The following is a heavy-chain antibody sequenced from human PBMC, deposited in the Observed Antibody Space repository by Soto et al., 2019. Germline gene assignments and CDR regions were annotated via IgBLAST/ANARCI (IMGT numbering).Heavy chain of an antibody. CDR2: INPNSGGR. Sequence: QVQLVQSGAEVKKPGASVKVSCKVSGYSFTGYFMHWVRQAPGQGLEWMGWINPNSGGRNFAQKFQGRVTMTRDTSISTAYMELSGLTSDDTALYYCARGRLPLRQCNGSSCYSYFDYWGQGTLVTVSS. D-gene: IGHD2-15*01. V-gene: IGHV1-2*02. CDR1: GYSFTGYF. J-gene: IGHJ4*02. CDR3: ARGRLPLRQCNGSSCYSYFDY.